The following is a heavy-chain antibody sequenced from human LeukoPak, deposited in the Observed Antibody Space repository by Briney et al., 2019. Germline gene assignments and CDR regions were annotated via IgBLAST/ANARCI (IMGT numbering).Heavy chain of an antibody. Sequence: GESLKISCKGSRYSFNNYWIGWVRQMPGKGLEWMGIIYPGDSDTRYSPSFQGQVTTSADKSISTAYLQWSSLKASDTAMYYCARQSGSYRSHFDYWGQGTLVTVSS. CDR2: IYPGDSDT. CDR1: RYSFNNYW. J-gene: IGHJ4*02. V-gene: IGHV5-51*01. D-gene: IGHD1-26*01. CDR3: ARQSGSYRSHFDY.